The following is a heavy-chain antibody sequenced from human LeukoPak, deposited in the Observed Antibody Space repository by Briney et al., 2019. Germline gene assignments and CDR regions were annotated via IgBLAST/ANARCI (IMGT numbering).Heavy chain of an antibody. CDR2: ISSSSSYI. CDR3: ARDLLTMVRGALGDAFDI. V-gene: IGHV3-21*01. D-gene: IGHD3-10*01. J-gene: IGHJ3*02. Sequence: GGSLRLSCAASGFTFSSYSMNWVRQAPGKGLEWVSSISSSSSYIYYADSVKGRFTISRDNAKNSLYLQMNSLRAEDTAVYYCARDLLTMVRGALGDAFDIWGQGTMVTVSS. CDR1: GFTFSSYS.